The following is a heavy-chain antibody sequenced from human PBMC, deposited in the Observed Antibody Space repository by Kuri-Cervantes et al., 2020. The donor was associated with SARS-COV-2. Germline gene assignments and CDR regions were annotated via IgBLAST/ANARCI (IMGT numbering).Heavy chain of an antibody. D-gene: IGHD4-23*01. Sequence: GGSLRLSCAASGFTFSSYAMHWVRQAPGKGLEWVAVISYDGSNKYYADSVKGRFTISRDNSKNTLYLQMNSLRAEDTAVYYCARGDYGGTFCDYWGQGTLVTVSS. CDR1: GFTFSSYA. V-gene: IGHV3-30-3*01. CDR2: ISYDGSNK. CDR3: ARGDYGGTFCDY. J-gene: IGHJ4*02.